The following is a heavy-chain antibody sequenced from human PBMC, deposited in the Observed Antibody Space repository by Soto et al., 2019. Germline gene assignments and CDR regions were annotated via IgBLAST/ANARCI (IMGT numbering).Heavy chain of an antibody. CDR2: INHSGST. D-gene: IGHD3-10*01. V-gene: IGHV4-34*01. Sequence: SETLSISCAVYGGSFSGYYWTWIRQPPGTGLEWIGKINHSGSTNYNPSLKSRVTISIDTSKSQFYLKLTSVTAADTAIYYCATRFYSSGVLFDYWGPGTLVTVSS. J-gene: IGHJ4*02. CDR3: ATRFYSSGVLFDY. CDR1: GGSFSGYY.